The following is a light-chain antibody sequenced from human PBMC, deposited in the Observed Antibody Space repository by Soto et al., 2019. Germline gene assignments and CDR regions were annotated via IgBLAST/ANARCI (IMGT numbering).Light chain of an antibody. CDR2: WAS. V-gene: IGKV4-1*01. Sequence: DIVMTQSPDSLAVSLGERATINFKSSQSVLYSSNNKNYLAWYQQKPGQPPKLRIYWASTRESGVPDRFSGSGSGTDFTLTISSLQAEDVAVYYCQQYYSTLFTFGPGTKVDIK. CDR3: QQYYSTLFT. J-gene: IGKJ3*01. CDR1: QSVLYSSNNKNY.